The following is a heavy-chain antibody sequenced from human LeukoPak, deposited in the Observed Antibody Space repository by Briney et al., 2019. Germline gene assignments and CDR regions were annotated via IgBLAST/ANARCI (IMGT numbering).Heavy chain of an antibody. Sequence: GRSLRLSCAASGFTFDDYAMHWVRQAPGKGLEWVSGISWNSGSIGYADSVKGRFTISRDNAKNSLYLQMNSLRAEDTALYYCAKASGWYTFDYWGQGTLVTVSS. CDR1: GFTFDDYA. J-gene: IGHJ4*02. CDR3: AKASGWYTFDY. D-gene: IGHD6-19*01. CDR2: ISWNSGSI. V-gene: IGHV3-9*01.